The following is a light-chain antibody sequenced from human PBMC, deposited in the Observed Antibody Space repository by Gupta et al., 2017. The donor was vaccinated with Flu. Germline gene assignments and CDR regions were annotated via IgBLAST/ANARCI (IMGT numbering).Light chain of an antibody. CDR2: AAS. Sequence: DIQMTQSPSSLSASVGDRVTIPCRASQSISSYLNLYQQKPGKAPKLLIYAASRVKSGVPSRFSGSGCGTDFTLTISMRQPEDFVNYYCQQGESTPYTFGHGTKVDIK. J-gene: IGKJ3*01. CDR3: QQGESTPYT. V-gene: IGKV1-39*01. CDR1: QSISSY.